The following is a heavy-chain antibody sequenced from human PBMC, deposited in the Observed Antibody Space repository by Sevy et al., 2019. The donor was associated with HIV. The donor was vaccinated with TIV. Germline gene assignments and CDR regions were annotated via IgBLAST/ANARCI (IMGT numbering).Heavy chain of an antibody. V-gene: IGHV3-23*01. CDR1: GFTFSSYA. J-gene: IGHJ3*02. CDR3: ANDPRDGYNGYAFDI. D-gene: IGHD5-12*01. Sequence: GGSLRLSCAASGFTFSSYAMSWVRQAPGTGLEWVSAISGSGGSTYYADSVKGRFTISRDNSKNTLYLQMNSLRAEDTAVYYCANDPRDGYNGYAFDIWGQGTMVTVSS. CDR2: ISGSGGST.